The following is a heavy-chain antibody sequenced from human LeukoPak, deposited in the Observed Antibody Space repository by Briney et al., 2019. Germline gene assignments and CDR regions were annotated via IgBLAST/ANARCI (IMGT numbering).Heavy chain of an antibody. CDR2: IYYSGST. CDR1: GGSISSYY. D-gene: IGHD3-22*01. CDR3: ARELGYYYDSSGYYYSGNWFDP. Sequence: PSETLSLTCTVSGGSISSYYWSWIRQPPGKGLEWIGYIYYSGSTNYNPSLKSRVTISVDTSKNQFSLKLSSVTAADTAMYYCARELGYYYDSSGYYYSGNWFDPWGQGTLVTVSS. J-gene: IGHJ5*02. V-gene: IGHV4-59*01.